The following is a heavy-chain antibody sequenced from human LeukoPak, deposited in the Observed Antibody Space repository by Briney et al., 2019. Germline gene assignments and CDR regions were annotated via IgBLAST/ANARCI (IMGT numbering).Heavy chain of an antibody. Sequence: VASVKVSCKASGGTFSSYAISWVRQAPGKGLEWVSAISGSGGSTYYADSVKGRFTISRDNSKNTLYLQMNSLRAEDTAVYYCAKVEGVNIVVVPAATTSFDYWGQGTLVTVSS. CDR3: AKVEGVNIVVVPAATTSFDY. CDR2: ISGSGGST. CDR1: GGTFSSYA. J-gene: IGHJ4*02. D-gene: IGHD2-2*01. V-gene: IGHV3-23*01.